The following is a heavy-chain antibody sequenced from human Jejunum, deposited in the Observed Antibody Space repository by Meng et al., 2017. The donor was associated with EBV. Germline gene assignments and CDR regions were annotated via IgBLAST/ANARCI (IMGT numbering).Heavy chain of an antibody. CDR2: VHFSGIT. V-gene: IGHV4-34*02. Sequence: QGPLQQWGAGLLRPTGTLSLTCAVYGGSFSGYYWSWVRQPPGRGLEYIGEVHFSGITNYTPSLKSRVTMSVDASKNQFSLRLTSVTAADTAVYYCARRTGDYVVGYWGQGTLVTVSS. J-gene: IGHJ4*02. D-gene: IGHD2-8*02. CDR3: ARRTGDYVVGY. CDR1: GGSFSGYY.